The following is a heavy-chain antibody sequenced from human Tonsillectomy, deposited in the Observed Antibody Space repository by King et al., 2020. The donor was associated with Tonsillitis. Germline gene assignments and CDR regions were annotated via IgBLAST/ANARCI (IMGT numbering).Heavy chain of an antibody. J-gene: IGHJ5*02. CDR1: GGSFSGYY. D-gene: IGHD3-10*01. Sequence: VQLQQWGAGLLKPSETLSLTCAVYGGSFSGYYWSWIRQPPGKGLEWIGEINHSGSTNYNPSLKSRVTISVDTSKNQFSLKLSSVTAADTAVYYCARFLYYYGWGRFDPWGQGTLVPVSS. CDR3: ARFLYYYGWGRFDP. CDR2: INHSGST. V-gene: IGHV4-34*01.